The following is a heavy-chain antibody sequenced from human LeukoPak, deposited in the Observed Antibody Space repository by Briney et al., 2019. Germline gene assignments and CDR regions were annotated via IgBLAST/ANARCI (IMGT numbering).Heavy chain of an antibody. CDR2: ISSSGNTI. J-gene: IGHJ3*02. D-gene: IGHD6-6*01. CDR1: GFTFSGYE. V-gene: IGHV3-48*03. CDR3: ARGPSIAARYDAFDI. Sequence: GGSLRLSCAASGFTFSGYELSWVRQAPGKGLEWVSYISSSGNTISYADSVKGRFTISRDNAKNSLYLQVISLRAEDTAVYYCARGPSIAARYDAFDIWGQGTMVTVSS.